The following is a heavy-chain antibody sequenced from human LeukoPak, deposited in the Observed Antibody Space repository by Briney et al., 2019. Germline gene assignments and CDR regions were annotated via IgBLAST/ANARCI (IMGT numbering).Heavy chain of an antibody. CDR3: AKDGAYDSSGYYYLGWYFDL. CDR1: GFTFSSYG. Sequence: PGRSLRLSCAASGFTFSSYGMHWVRQAPGKGLEWVAGISYDGSNKYYADSVKGRFTISRDKSKNTLYLQMNSLRAEDTAVYYCAKDGAYDSSGYYYLGWYFDLWGRGTLVTVSS. J-gene: IGHJ2*01. V-gene: IGHV3-30*18. CDR2: ISYDGSNK. D-gene: IGHD3-22*01.